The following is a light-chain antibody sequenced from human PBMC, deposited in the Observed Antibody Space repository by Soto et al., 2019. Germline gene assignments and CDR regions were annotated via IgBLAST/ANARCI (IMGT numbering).Light chain of an antibody. V-gene: IGLV2-14*01. Sequence: QCVLTQPASVSGSPGQSIAISCTGSTSDVGIYNYVSWYQQHPGKVPKLIIYEVSNRPSGVSNRFSGSKSGNTASLTISGLQAEDEADYYCRSYTTSSTRVFGTGTKVTVL. CDR2: EVS. J-gene: IGLJ1*01. CDR1: TSDVGIYNY. CDR3: RSYTTSSTRV.